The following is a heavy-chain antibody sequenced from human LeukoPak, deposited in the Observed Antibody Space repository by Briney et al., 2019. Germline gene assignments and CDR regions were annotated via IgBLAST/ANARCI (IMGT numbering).Heavy chain of an antibody. CDR1: GYTFTSYG. J-gene: IGHJ4*02. Sequence: SVKVSCTASGYTFTSYGISWVRQAPGQGLEWMGGIIPIFGTANYAQKFQGRVTITADKSTSTAYMELRSLRSDDTAVYYCARDPGGGYDILTGYTQIDYWGQGTLVTVSS. V-gene: IGHV1-69*06. D-gene: IGHD3-9*01. CDR3: ARDPGGGYDILTGYTQIDY. CDR2: IIPIFGTA.